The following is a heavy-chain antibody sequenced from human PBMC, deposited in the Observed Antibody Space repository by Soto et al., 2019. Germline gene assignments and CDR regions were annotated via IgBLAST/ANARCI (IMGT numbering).Heavy chain of an antibody. CDR3: ARRAETNGWNGFGADKYYFDF. Sequence: ASVKVSCKASGYTFTSYDIYWVRQATGQGLEWMGWMNPNTGNSGDAQKFQGRVTMTSDTSISTAHMELSSLRSEDTAVYYCARRAETNGWNGFGADKYYFDFWGQGTLVTVSS. D-gene: IGHD1-1*01. V-gene: IGHV1-8*01. CDR2: MNPNTGNS. J-gene: IGHJ4*02. CDR1: GYTFTSYD.